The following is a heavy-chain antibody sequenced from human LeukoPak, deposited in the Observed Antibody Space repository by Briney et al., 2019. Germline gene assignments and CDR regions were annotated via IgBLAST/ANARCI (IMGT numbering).Heavy chain of an antibody. D-gene: IGHD1-1*01. CDR3: ATVLVDNFGHYYYYMDV. CDR1: GYTFTRFG. Sequence: GASVKVSCKASGYTFTRFGISWVRQAPGQGLEWMGWISTYNRNTYYAQKFQDRVTMTTDISTSTAYMELRSLRSDDSAVYYCATVLVDNFGHYYYYMDVWGKGTTVTVSS. J-gene: IGHJ6*03. CDR2: ISTYNRNT. V-gene: IGHV1-18*01.